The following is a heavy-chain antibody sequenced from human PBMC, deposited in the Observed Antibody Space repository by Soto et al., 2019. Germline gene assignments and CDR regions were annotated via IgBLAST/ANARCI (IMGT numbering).Heavy chain of an antibody. D-gene: IGHD1-26*01. J-gene: IGHJ4*02. Sequence: PSETLSLTCTVSGGSISSYYWNWIRQPPGKGLEWIGYIYYLGRTNYNSSLKSRITVSIDTSKNQFSLKLSSVTAADTAIYYCARDPVGVTHFDYWGQGAPVTVSS. CDR1: GGSISSYY. V-gene: IGHV4-59*01. CDR3: ARDPVGVTHFDY. CDR2: IYYLGRT.